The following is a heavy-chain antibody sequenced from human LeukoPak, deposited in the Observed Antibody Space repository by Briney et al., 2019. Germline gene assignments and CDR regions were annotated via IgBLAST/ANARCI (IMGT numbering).Heavy chain of an antibody. CDR2: INSDGSST. CDR1: GFIFSSYW. CDR3: ARGWYYSQYYFDY. V-gene: IGHV3-74*01. D-gene: IGHD4-11*01. Sequence: GSLRLSCAASGFIFSSYWMHWVCQAPGKGLVWVSRINSDGSSTSYADSVKGRFTISRDNAKNTLYLQMNGLRAEDTAVYYCARGWYYSQYYFDYWGQGTLVTVSS. J-gene: IGHJ4*02.